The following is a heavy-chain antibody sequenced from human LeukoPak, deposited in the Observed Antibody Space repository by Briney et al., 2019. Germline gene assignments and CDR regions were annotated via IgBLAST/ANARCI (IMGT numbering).Heavy chain of an antibody. V-gene: IGHV3-30*03. CDR1: GFTFSSYG. Sequence: PGRSLRLSCAASGFTFSSYGMHWVGQAPGKGLEWVAVISYDGSNKYYADSVKGRFTISRDNSKNTLYLQMNSLRAEDTAVYYCAAGLKELGYWGQGTLVTVSS. D-gene: IGHD1-26*01. CDR3: AAGLKELGY. J-gene: IGHJ4*02. CDR2: ISYDGSNK.